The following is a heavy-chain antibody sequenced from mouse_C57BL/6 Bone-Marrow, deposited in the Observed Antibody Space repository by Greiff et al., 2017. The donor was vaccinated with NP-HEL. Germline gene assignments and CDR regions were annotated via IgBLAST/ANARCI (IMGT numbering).Heavy chain of an antibody. D-gene: IGHD2-4*01. Sequence: VQLQQPGAELVMPGASVKLSCKASGYTFTSYWMHWVKQRPGQGLEWIGEIDPSDSYTNYNQKFKGKSTLTVDKSSSTAYMQLRSLTSEDSAVYYCARSGDYAWFAYWGQGTLVTVSA. CDR2: IDPSDSYT. V-gene: IGHV1-69*01. CDR1: GYTFTSYW. J-gene: IGHJ3*01. CDR3: ARSGDYAWFAY.